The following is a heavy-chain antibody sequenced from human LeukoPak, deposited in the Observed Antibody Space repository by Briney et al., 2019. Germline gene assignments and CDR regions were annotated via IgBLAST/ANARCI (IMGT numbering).Heavy chain of an antibody. V-gene: IGHV3-49*03. CDR3: SRSGAGRDYLDS. CDR1: GFTFSDYY. Sequence: GGSLRLSCAASGFTFSDYYMSWIRQAPGKGLEWVGFIRSRAYGGTPEYAASVKGRLIISRDDSKSFAYLQMNSLNTEDTAVYYCSRSGAGRDYLDSWGQGTLITVSS. J-gene: IGHJ4*02. D-gene: IGHD3-10*01. CDR2: IRSRAYGGTP.